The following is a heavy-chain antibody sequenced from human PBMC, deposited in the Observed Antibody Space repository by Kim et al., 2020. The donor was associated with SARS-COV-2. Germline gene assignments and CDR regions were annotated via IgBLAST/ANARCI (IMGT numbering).Heavy chain of an antibody. CDR3: AKGFDVAPRSGWSFVS. CDR2: TSADGTGT. D-gene: IGHD3-10*01. V-gene: IGHV3-23*01. Sequence: GGSLRLSCATSGFTFSNYGLTWVRQAPQKGLEWVSATSADGTGTYYADSVKGRFTISRDSATYTLSQLMNSLRVEDTAVYFCAKGFDVAPRSGWSFVSWGAGTAVTLSS. CDR1: GFTFSNYG. J-gene: IGHJ3*02.